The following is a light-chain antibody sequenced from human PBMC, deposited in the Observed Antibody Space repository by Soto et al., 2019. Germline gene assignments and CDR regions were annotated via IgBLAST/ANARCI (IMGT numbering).Light chain of an antibody. Sequence: EVVLTQFPATLSLSPGERATLSCRASQSVDQYLVWYQQKAGQAPRLLVYDASNTATGVPARFSGSGFGTDFTLTINNLEPEDFAVYYCQQRKIWPPITFGQATRLEIK. CDR2: DAS. CDR1: QSVDQY. J-gene: IGKJ5*01. CDR3: QQRKIWPPIT. V-gene: IGKV3-11*01.